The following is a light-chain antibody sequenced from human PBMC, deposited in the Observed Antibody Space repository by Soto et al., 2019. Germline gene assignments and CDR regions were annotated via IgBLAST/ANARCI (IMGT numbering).Light chain of an antibody. J-gene: IGLJ1*01. CDR3: NSQTTRGIRV. V-gene: IGLV2-14*01. CDR2: EVS. Sequence: QSALTQPASVSGSPGQSITISCTGTSTDVGDSNHVSWYQHHPGKAPKLIIYEVSYRPSAVSNRFSGSKSAYTASLTISGLQADDEAAYYCNSQTTRGIRVFGTGTKLTVL. CDR1: STDVGDSNH.